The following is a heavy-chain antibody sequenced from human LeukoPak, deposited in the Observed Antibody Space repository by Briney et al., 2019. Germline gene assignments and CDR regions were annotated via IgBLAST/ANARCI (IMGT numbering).Heavy chain of an antibody. V-gene: IGHV4-59*01. CDR2: IYYSGST. D-gene: IGHD5-24*01. CDR3: ARDGRRDGYNFAGAFDI. J-gene: IGHJ3*02. Sequence: SETLSLTCTVSGGSISSYYWSWIRQPPGKGLEWIGYIYYSGSTNYNPSLKSRVTISVDTSKNQFSLKLSSVTAADTAVYYCARDGRRDGYNFAGAFDIWGQGTMVTVSS. CDR1: GGSISSYY.